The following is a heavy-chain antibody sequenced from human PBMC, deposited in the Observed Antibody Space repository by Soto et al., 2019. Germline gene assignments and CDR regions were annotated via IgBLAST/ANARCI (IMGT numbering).Heavy chain of an antibody. CDR1: GFTFSSYS. Sequence: EVQLVESGGGLVKPGGSLRLSCAASGFTFSSYSMNWVRQAPGKGLEWVSYISSSSSYIYYADSVKGRFTISRDNAKNSLYLQMNSLRAEDTAVYYCARGLMVYAAFDYWGQGTLVTVSS. D-gene: IGHD2-8*01. J-gene: IGHJ4*02. CDR2: ISSSSSYI. CDR3: ARGLMVYAAFDY. V-gene: IGHV3-21*01.